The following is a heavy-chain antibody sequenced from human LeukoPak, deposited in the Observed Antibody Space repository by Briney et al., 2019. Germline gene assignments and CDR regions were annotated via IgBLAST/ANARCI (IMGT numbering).Heavy chain of an antibody. V-gene: IGHV1-69*04. CDR3: ARAKDSSSWYGGDAFDI. D-gene: IGHD6-13*01. Sequence: PVKGSCKTSLGTFSSYAISAVRQAPGQGLEWMGRIIPILGIANYAQKFQGRVTITADKSTSTAYMELSSLRSEDTAVYYCARAKDSSSWYGGDAFDIWGQGTMVTVSS. J-gene: IGHJ3*02. CDR2: IIPILGIA. CDR1: LGTFSSYA.